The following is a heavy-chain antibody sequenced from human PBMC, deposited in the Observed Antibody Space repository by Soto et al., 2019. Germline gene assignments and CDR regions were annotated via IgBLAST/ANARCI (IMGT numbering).Heavy chain of an antibody. J-gene: IGHJ4*02. CDR1: GFTFSSYA. D-gene: IGHD6-13*01. CDR3: AREYSSSWNDAYFDY. V-gene: IGHV3-30-3*01. CDR2: ISYDGSNK. Sequence: QVQLVESGGGVVQPGRSLRLSCAASGFTFSSYAMHWVRQAPGKGLEWVAVISYDGSNKYYADSVKGRFTISRDNSKNTLYLQMNRLRAEDTAVYYCAREYSSSWNDAYFDYWGQGTLVTVSS.